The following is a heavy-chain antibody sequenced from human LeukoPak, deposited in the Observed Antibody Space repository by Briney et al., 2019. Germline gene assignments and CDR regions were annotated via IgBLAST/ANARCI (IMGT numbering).Heavy chain of an antibody. Sequence: GASVKVSCKASGYTFTGYYMHWVRQAPGQGLEWMGWINPNSGGTIYAQKFQGRVIMTRDTSISTAYMELSRRRSDDTAVYYCARFIAVEDTAMVGYYYDYMDVWGKGTTVTVSS. CDR3: ARFIAVEDTAMVGYYYDYMDV. J-gene: IGHJ6*03. D-gene: IGHD5-18*01. CDR1: GYTFTGYY. V-gene: IGHV1-2*02. CDR2: INPNSGGT.